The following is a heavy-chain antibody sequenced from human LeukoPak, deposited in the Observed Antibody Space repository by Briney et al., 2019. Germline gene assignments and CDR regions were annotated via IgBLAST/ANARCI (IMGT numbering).Heavy chain of an antibody. CDR3: ARDESHSSGYYYTLGAFDI. CDR2: ISSSSSYI. Sequence: GGSLRLSCAASGFTFSSYSMNWVRQAPGKGLEWVSSISSSSSYIYYADSVKGRFTISRDNAKNSLYLQMNNLRAEDTAVYYCARDESHSSGYYYTLGAFDIWGQGTMVTVSS. J-gene: IGHJ3*02. CDR1: GFTFSSYS. D-gene: IGHD3-22*01. V-gene: IGHV3-21*01.